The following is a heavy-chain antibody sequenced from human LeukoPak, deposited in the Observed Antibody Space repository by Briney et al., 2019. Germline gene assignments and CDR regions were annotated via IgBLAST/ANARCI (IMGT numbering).Heavy chain of an antibody. CDR3: ARDHRSFFDY. Sequence: SETLSLTCTVSGGSISSYYWSWIRQPPGKGLEWIGYIYYSGSTNYNPSLKSRVTISVDTSKNQFSLKLSSVTAADTAVYYCARDHRSFFDYWGQGTLVTVSS. J-gene: IGHJ4*02. CDR2: IYYSGST. V-gene: IGHV4-59*12. CDR1: GGSISSYY. D-gene: IGHD3-3*02.